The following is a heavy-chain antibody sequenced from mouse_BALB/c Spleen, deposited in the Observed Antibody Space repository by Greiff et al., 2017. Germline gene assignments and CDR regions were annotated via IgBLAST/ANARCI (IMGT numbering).Heavy chain of an antibody. J-gene: IGHJ3*01. CDR2: ISTYYGNT. V-gene: IGHV1-67*01. CDR1: GYTFTDYA. Sequence: QVQLQQSGPELVRPGVSVKISCKGSGYTFTDYAMHWVKQSHAKSLEWIGVISTYYGNTNYNQKFKGKATMTVDKSSSTAYMELARLTSEDSAIYYCARVITTGEFEYWGQGTLVTVSA. CDR3: ARVITTGEFEY. D-gene: IGHD2-4*01.